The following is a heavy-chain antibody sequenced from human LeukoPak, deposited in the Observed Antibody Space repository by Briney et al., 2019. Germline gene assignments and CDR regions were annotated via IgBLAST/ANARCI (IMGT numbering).Heavy chain of an antibody. CDR3: ARDRSCSSTSCYGDY. D-gene: IGHD2-2*01. CDR2: ISSSSSYI. CDR1: GFTFSSYS. V-gene: IGHV3-21*01. J-gene: IGHJ4*02. Sequence: RGSLRLSCAASGFTFSSYSMNWVRQAPGQGLEWVSSISSSSSYIYYADSVKGRFTISRDNAKNSLYLQMNSLRAEDTAVYYCARDRSCSSTSCYGDYSGQGTLVTVSS.